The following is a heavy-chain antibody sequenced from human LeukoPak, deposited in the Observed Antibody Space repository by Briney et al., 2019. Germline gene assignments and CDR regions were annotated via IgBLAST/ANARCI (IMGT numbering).Heavy chain of an antibody. V-gene: IGHV3-11*04. J-gene: IGHJ4*02. Sequence: GGSLRLSCAASGFTFSDYYMSWIRQAPGKGLEWVSYISSSGSTIYYADSVKGRFTISRDNAQQSLYLQMDTLTAEDTAVYYCVTSWVRQQRDFWGQGTLVTVSS. CDR1: GFTFSDYY. CDR2: ISSSGSTI. CDR3: VTSWVRQQRDF. D-gene: IGHD3-10*01.